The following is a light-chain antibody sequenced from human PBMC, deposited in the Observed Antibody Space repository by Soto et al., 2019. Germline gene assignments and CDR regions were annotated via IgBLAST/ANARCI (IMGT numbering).Light chain of an antibody. Sequence: AIRMTQSPSSFSASTGDRVSIAFLATQDIGTYLAWYQQNPGKAPKLLIYDASSLESGVPSRFSGSGSGTEFTLTISSLQPGDFATYYCQHYNTYPWTFGQGTKVDIK. J-gene: IGKJ1*01. V-gene: IGKV1-8*01. CDR1: QDIGTY. CDR2: DAS. CDR3: QHYNTYPWT.